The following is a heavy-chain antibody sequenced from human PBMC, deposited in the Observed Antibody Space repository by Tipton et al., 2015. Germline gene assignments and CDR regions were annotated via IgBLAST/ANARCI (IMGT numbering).Heavy chain of an antibody. J-gene: IGHJ4*02. D-gene: IGHD3-22*01. CDR1: GGSISSSTYY. V-gene: IGHV4-39*07. CDR3: AREVWYNDSTGYDY. CDR2: MYYSGST. Sequence: GLVKPSETLSLTCTVSGGSISSSTYYWGWIRQPPGKGLEWIGSMYYSGSTNYNPSLKSRVTMSVDTSKNQFSLHLSSVTAADTAVYYCAREVWYNDSTGYDYWGQGTLVTVSS.